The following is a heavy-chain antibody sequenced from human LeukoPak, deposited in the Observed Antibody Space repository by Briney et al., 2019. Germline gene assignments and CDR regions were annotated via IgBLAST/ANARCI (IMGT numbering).Heavy chain of an antibody. D-gene: IGHD3-22*01. CDR1: GYTFTSYY. V-gene: IGHV1-46*01. Sequence: ASVKVSCKASGYTFTSYYMHWVRQAPGQGLEWMGIINPGGGSTSYAQKFQGRVTMTRDTSTSTVYMELSSLRSEDTAVYYCARVPQPNYDSSGYYYYFDYWGQGTLVTVSS. J-gene: IGHJ4*02. CDR2: INPGGGST. CDR3: ARVPQPNYDSSGYYYYFDY.